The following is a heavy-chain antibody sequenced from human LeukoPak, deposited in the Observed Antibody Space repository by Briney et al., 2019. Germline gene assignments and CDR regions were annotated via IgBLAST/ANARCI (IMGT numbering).Heavy chain of an antibody. CDR2: ITNDWSAT. J-gene: IGHJ2*01. CDR1: GFTFSSYW. Sequence: PGGSLRLSCAVSGFTFSSYWMHWVRQGPGKGLAWVSRITNDWSATDYADSVKGRFTLSRDNAETTMYLHMNSLTDEDTAVYYCAKDASPGYFDLWGRGTLVTVS. V-gene: IGHV3-74*01. CDR3: AKDASPGYFDL. D-gene: IGHD2-15*01.